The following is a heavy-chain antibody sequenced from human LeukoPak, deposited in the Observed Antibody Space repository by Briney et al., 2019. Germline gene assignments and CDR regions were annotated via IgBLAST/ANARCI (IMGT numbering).Heavy chain of an antibody. CDR1: GFTFSHYG. Sequence: PGGSLRLSCAASGFTFSHYGIHWVRQAPGKGLEWVAFISYDGSKKYYGDSVKGRFTISRDNSKNTLHLQMNSLRAEDTAVFYCAKHKDDHGDYYYMDVWGKGTTVTVSS. CDR2: ISYDGSKK. V-gene: IGHV3-30*02. J-gene: IGHJ6*03. CDR3: AKHKDDHGDYYYMDV. D-gene: IGHD4-17*01.